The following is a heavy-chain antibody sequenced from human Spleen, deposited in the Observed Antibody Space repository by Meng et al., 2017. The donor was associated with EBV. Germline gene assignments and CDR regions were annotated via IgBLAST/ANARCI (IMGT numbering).Heavy chain of an antibody. D-gene: IGHD6-19*01. CDR2: FTPIFGTT. Sequence: QRQLVQSGAEVKKRGSSMKVACKASGGTFSRYTFSWVRQAPGQGLEWMAGFTPIFGTTNYAQKFDDRLTISADTSTTTVYMELSSLRSEDTAVYFCASLNDYSSGSTSWGQGTLVTVSS. J-gene: IGHJ5*02. CDR3: ASLNDYSSGSTS. V-gene: IGHV1-69*06. CDR1: GGTFSRYT.